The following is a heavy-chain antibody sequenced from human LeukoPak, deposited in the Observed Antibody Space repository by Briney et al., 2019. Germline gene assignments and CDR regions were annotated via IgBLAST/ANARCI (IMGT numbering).Heavy chain of an antibody. CDR1: GFTFSSYS. D-gene: IGHD3-22*01. CDR2: VSRSSSYI. V-gene: IGHV3-21*01. Sequence: KTGGSLRLSYAASGFTFSSYSMNWVRQAPGKGLEWVSSVSRSSSYIYYADSVKGRFTISRDNAKNSLYLHMNSLRAEDTAVYYCARGEYFYDSSGYYWDWGQGTLVTVSS. CDR3: ARGEYFYDSSGYYWD. J-gene: IGHJ4*02.